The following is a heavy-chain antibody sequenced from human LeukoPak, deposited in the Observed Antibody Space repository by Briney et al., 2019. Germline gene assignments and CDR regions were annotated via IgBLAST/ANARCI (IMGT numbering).Heavy chain of an antibody. D-gene: IGHD2-15*01. CDR1: GFTFGSYA. CDR2: ISYDGSNK. CDR3: ARDLGPRSFSPDY. Sequence: PGRSLRLSCAASGFTFGSYAMHWVRQAPGKGLEWVAVISYDGSNKYYADSVKGRFTISRDNSKNTLYLQMNSLRAEDTAVYYCARDLGPRSFSPDYWGQGTLVTVSS. J-gene: IGHJ4*02. V-gene: IGHV3-30-3*01.